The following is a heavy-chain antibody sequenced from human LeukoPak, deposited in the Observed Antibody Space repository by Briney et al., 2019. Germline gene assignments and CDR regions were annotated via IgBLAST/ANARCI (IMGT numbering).Heavy chain of an antibody. CDR3: ARGVGEYCSGGGCYPFDY. J-gene: IGHJ4*02. V-gene: IGHV4-31*03. CDR2: IYYSGTT. D-gene: IGHD2-15*01. CDR1: GGSISSGGYY. Sequence: PSETLSLTCTVSGGSISSGGYYWSWIRQHPGKGLEWIGYIYYSGTTYYNPSLKSRVTISVDTSKDQFSLKLSSVTAADTAVYYCARGVGEYCSGGGCYPFDYWGQGTLVTVSS.